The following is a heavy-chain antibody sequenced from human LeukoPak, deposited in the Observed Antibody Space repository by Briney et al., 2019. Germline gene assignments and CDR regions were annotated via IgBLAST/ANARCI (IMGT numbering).Heavy chain of an antibody. V-gene: IGHV3-21*01. D-gene: IGHD6-13*01. Sequence: PRGSLRLSCAASGFTFSHYSMNWVRQAPGKGLEWVSSISSSSSYIYYADPVKGRFTISRDNAKNSLYLQMNSLRAEDTAVYYCARDLEAANTYYFDYWGQGTMVTVSS. CDR1: GFTFSHYS. CDR3: ARDLEAANTYYFDY. J-gene: IGHJ4*02. CDR2: ISSSSSYI.